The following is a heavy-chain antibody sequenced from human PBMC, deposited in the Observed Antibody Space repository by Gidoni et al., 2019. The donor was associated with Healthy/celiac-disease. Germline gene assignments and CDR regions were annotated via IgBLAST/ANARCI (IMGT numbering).Heavy chain of an antibody. CDR1: GYTFPSYD. CDR2: INPNRGHT. J-gene: IGHJ5*02. CDR3: ARSPVERITIFGVVRGWFDP. V-gene: IGHV1-8*01. Sequence: QVQLVQSGAEVKKPGASVKVSCKASGYTFPSYDIHWVRQATGQGLEWMGWINPNRGHTGYAQKFQGRVTMTRNTSISTAYMELSSLRSEDTAVYYCARSPVERITIFGVVRGWFDPWGQGTLVTVSS. D-gene: IGHD3-3*01.